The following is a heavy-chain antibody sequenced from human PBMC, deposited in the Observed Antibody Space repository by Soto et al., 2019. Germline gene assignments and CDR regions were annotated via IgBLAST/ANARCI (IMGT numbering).Heavy chain of an antibody. CDR1: GFSLSTSGVG. V-gene: IGHV2-5*02. CDR2: IYWDDDK. CDR3: AHRGGGVLPWDY. D-gene: IGHD3-16*01. Sequence: QITLKESGPTLVKPTQTLTLTCTFSGFSLSTSGVGVGWIRQPPGKALEWLALIYWDDDKCYSPSLKSRLTIPKDTSKNQVGLTMTNMDPVDKATYYCAHRGGGVLPWDYWGQGTLVTVSS. J-gene: IGHJ4*02.